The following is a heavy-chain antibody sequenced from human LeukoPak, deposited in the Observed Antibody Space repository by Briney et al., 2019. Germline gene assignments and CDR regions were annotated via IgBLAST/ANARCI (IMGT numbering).Heavy chain of an antibody. D-gene: IGHD5-18*01. CDR2: IRYDGSNK. Sequence: GGSLRLSCAASGFTFSSYGMHWVRQAPGKGLEWVAFIRYDGSNKYYADSVKGRFTISRDNSKNTLYLQMNSLRAEDTAVYYCAKDRQSYGLTYYFDYWGQGTLVTVSS. CDR3: AKDRQSYGLTYYFDY. J-gene: IGHJ4*02. V-gene: IGHV3-30*02. CDR1: GFTFSSYG.